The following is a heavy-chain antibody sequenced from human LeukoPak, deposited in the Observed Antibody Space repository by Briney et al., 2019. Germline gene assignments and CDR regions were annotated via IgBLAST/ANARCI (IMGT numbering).Heavy chain of an antibody. CDR3: ARGTMGMTTVNYFDY. J-gene: IGHJ4*02. Sequence: PSETLSLTCTVSGGSISSYYWSWIRQPPGKGLEWIGYIYHSGSTNYNPSLKSRVTISVDTSKNQFSLKLSSVTAADTAVYYCARGTMGMTTVNYFDYWGQGTLVTVSS. CDR1: GGSISSYY. V-gene: IGHV4-59*01. D-gene: IGHD4-11*01. CDR2: IYHSGST.